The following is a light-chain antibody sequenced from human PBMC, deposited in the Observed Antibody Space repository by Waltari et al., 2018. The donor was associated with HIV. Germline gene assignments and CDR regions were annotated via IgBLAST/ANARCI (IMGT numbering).Light chain of an antibody. CDR3: SSYAGSAVV. Sequence: QSALTQPPSASGSRGPSVTIPCTGTSSDVGAYNYVSWYQQYPCMAPKLIIYEVNKRPSGVPDRFSGSKSGNTASLTVSGLQAEDEADFYCSSYAGSAVVFGGGTKLTVL. CDR2: EVN. J-gene: IGLJ2*01. CDR1: SSDVGAYNY. V-gene: IGLV2-8*01.